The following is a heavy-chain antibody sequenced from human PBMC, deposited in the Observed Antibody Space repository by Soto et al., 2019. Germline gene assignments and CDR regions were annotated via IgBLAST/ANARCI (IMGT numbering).Heavy chain of an antibody. CDR2: INAGNGNT. CDR1: GYTFTSYA. CDR3: ARDNLLLWFGVNNWFDP. Sequence: ASVKVSCKASGYTFTSYAMHWVRQAPGQRLEWMGWINAGNGNTKYSQKFQGRVTITRDTSASTAYMELSSLRSEDTAVYYCARDNLLLWFGVNNWFDPWGQGTLVTVSS. J-gene: IGHJ5*02. V-gene: IGHV1-3*01. D-gene: IGHD3-10*01.